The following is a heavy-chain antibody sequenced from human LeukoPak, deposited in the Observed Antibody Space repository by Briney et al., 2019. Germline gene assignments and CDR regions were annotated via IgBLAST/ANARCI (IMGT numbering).Heavy chain of an antibody. CDR1: GFTFSGYW. V-gene: IGHV3-74*01. D-gene: IGHD3-10*01. CDR3: ASRTMVRGVKLIDP. J-gene: IGHJ5*02. CDR2: INSDGSST. Sequence: GGSLRLSCAASGFTFSGYWMHWVRQAPGKGLVWVSRINSDGSSTSYADSVKGRFTISRDNAKNTLYLQMNSLRAEDTAVYYCASRTMVRGVKLIDPWGQGTLVTVSS.